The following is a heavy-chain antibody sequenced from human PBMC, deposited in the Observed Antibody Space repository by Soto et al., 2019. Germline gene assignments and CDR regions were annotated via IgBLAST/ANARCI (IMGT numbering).Heavy chain of an antibody. V-gene: IGHV3-9*01. Sequence: EVQLVESGGGLVQPGRSLRLSCAASGFTFDDYAMHWVRQAPGKGLEWVSGISWNSGSIGYADSVKGRFTISRDNAKNSMYLQMNSLRAEDTALYYCAKAHAGMYVWGRGSTVTVSS. CDR1: GFTFDDYA. J-gene: IGHJ6*02. CDR2: ISWNSGSI. CDR3: AKAHAGMYV.